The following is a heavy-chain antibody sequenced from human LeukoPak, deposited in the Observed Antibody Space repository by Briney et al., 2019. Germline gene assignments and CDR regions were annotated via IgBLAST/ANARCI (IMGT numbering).Heavy chain of an antibody. D-gene: IGHD3-22*01. V-gene: IGHV4-59*08. J-gene: IGHJ5*02. CDR3: ARRAQGYYDSSGYLNWFDP. CDR1: GGSIISYY. CDR2: IYYSGST. Sequence: SETLSLTCTVSGGSIISYYWSWIRQPPGKGLEWIGYIYYSGSTNYNPSLKSRVTISVDTPKNQFSLKLSSVTAADTAVYYCARRAQGYYDSSGYLNWFDPWGQGTLVTVSS.